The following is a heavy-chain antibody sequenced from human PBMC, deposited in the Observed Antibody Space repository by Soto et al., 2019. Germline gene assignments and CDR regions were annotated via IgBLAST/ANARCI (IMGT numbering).Heavy chain of an antibody. CDR3: AGSGDYDFWSGYSNWFDP. D-gene: IGHD3-3*01. CDR1: GYTFTSYG. J-gene: IGHJ5*02. V-gene: IGHV1-18*01. Sequence: GASVKVSCKASGYTFTSYGISWVRQAPGQGLEWMGWISAYNGNTNYAQKLQGRVTMTTDTSTSTAYMELRSLRSDDTAVYYCAGSGDYDFWSGYSNWFDPWGQGTLVTVSS. CDR2: ISAYNGNT.